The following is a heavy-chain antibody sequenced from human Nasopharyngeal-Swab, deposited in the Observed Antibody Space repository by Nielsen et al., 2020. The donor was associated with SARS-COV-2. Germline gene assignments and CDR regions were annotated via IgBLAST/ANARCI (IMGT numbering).Heavy chain of an antibody. Sequence: SETLSLTCTVSGGSISSYYWGWIRQPPGKGLEWIGYIYYSGSTNYNPSLKSRVTISVDTSKNQFSLKLSSVTAVDTAVYYCARVSPMIPYYFDYWGQGTLVTVSS. V-gene: IGHV4-59*01. CDR3: ARVSPMIPYYFDY. J-gene: IGHJ4*02. CDR2: IYYSGST. CDR1: GGSISSYY. D-gene: IGHD3-16*01.